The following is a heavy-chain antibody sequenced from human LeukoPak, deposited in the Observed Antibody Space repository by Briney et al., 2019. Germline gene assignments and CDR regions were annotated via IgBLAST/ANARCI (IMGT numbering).Heavy chain of an antibody. CDR2: ISGSGGST. CDR3: DRWFGELLPDY. D-gene: IGHD3-10*01. J-gene: IGHJ4*02. V-gene: IGHV3-23*01. CDR1: GFTFSSYG. Sequence: GGTLRLSCAASGFTFSSYGMSWVRQAPGKGLEWVSAISGSGGSTYYADSVKDRFTISRDNSKNTLYLQMNSLRAEDTAVYYCDRWFGELLPDYWGQGTLVTVSS.